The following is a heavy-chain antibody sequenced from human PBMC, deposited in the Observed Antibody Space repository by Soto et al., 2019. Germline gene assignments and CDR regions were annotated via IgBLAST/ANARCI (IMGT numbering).Heavy chain of an antibody. V-gene: IGHV3-11*01. Sequence: QVQLVESGGGLVKPGGSLRLSCAASGFTLSDYYMSWIRQAPGKGLEWVSYISSSGNTIYYADSVKGRFIISRDNAKNSLYLQMNSLSAEDTAVYYCARDRWSRSPFDCWGQGTLVTVSS. CDR3: ARDRWSRSPFDC. D-gene: IGHD6-6*01. CDR2: ISSSGNTI. CDR1: GFTLSDYY. J-gene: IGHJ4*02.